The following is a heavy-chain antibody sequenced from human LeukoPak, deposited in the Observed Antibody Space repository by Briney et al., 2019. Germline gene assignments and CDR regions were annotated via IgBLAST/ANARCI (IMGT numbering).Heavy chain of an antibody. CDR2: VLSDGNKK. CDR1: GFIFNGFS. Sequence: GSLRLSCAASGFIFNGFSMHWVRQAPGKGPDWVAAVLSDGNKKYSADSVKGRFTISKDNSRNTLYLQMNSLRADDTAMYYCTRGKAKGQSSSWPFDYWGQGTLVTVSS. CDR3: TRGKAKGQSSSWPFDY. D-gene: IGHD6-13*01. J-gene: IGHJ4*02. V-gene: IGHV3-30-3*01.